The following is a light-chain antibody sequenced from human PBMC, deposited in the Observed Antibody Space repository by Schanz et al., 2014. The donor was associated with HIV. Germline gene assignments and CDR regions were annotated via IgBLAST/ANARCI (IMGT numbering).Light chain of an antibody. J-gene: IGLJ1*01. V-gene: IGLV2-8*01. CDR1: SSDVGGYNY. Sequence: QSALTQPPSASGSPGQSVTISCTGTSSDVGGYNYVSWYQQHPGKAPKLMIYDVTNRPSGVSDRFSGSMFGNTASLTISGLQPEDEADYYCNSYSHSNTYVFGSGTKLTVL. CDR3: NSYSHSNTYV. CDR2: DVT.